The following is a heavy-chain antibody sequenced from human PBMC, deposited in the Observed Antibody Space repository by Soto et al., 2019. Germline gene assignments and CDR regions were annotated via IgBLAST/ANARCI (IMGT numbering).Heavy chain of an antibody. D-gene: IGHD2-15*01. Sequence: PSETLSLTCTVSGGSISSYYWSWIRQPAGKGLEWIGRIYTSGSTNYNPSLKSRVTMSVDTSKNQFSLKLSSVTAADTAVYYCARDSGYRSGGSCYAGLNWFDPWGQGTLVTVSS. CDR3: ARDSGYRSGGSCYAGLNWFDP. J-gene: IGHJ5*02. CDR1: GGSISSYY. CDR2: IYTSGST. V-gene: IGHV4-4*07.